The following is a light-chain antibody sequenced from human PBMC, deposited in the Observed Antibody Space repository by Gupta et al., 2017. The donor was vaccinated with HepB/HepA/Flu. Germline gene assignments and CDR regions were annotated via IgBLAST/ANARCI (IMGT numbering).Light chain of an antibody. V-gene: IGKV2-28*01. Sequence: DIVMTQSPLSLSVIPGEPASISCRSSQSLLRDNGYNYLDWYVQKPGQSSQLLINVGSDRASGVPDRFSGSGSGTDFTLKISRVQAEDVGVYYCMQALQAPFTFGPGTKVDIK. J-gene: IGKJ3*01. CDR3: MQALQAPFT. CDR1: QSLLRDNGYNY. CDR2: VGS.